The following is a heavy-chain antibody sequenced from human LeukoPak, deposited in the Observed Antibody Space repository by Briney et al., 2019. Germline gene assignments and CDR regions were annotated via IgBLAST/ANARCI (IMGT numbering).Heavy chain of an antibody. J-gene: IGHJ5*02. V-gene: IGHV4-39*07. CDR3: ARGRTEYNWFDP. Sequence: SETLSLTCTVSGGSISSSSYYWGWIRQPPGKGLEWIGSIYYSGSTYYNPSLKSRVTISVDTSKNQFSLKLSSVTAADTAVYYCARGRTEYNWFDPWGQGTLVTVSS. CDR2: IYYSGST. CDR1: GGSISSSSYY. D-gene: IGHD1/OR15-1a*01.